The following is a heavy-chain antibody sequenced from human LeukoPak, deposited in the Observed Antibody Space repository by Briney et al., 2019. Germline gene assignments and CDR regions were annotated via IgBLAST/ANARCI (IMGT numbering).Heavy chain of an antibody. CDR2: ISSSSSYI. V-gene: IGHV3-21*01. CDR1: GFTFSSYS. D-gene: IGHD3-10*01. J-gene: IGHJ6*03. CDR3: ARGVEGSYGHYYYMDV. Sequence: GGSLRLSCAASGFTFSSYSMNWVRQAPGKGLEWVSSISSSSSYIYYADSVKGRFTISRDNAKNSLYLQMNSLRAEDTAVYYCARGVEGSYGHYYYMDVWGKGTTVTVSS.